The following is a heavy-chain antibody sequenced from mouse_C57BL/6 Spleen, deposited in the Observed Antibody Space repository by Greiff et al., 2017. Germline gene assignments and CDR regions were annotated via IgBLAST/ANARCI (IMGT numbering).Heavy chain of an antibody. Sequence: QVQLKESGPELVKPGASVKISCKASGYAFSSSWMNWVKQRPGKGLEWIGRIYPGDGDTNYNGKFKGKATLTADTSSSTAYMQLSSLTSEDSAVYSCAREIRFDYWGQGTTLAVSS. V-gene: IGHV1-82*01. J-gene: IGHJ2*01. CDR3: AREIRFDY. CDR2: IYPGDGDT. D-gene: IGHD1-1*01. CDR1: GYAFSSSW.